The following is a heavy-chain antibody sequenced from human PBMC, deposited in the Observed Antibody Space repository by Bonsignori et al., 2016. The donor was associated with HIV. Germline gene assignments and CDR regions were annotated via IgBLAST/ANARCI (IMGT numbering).Heavy chain of an antibody. D-gene: IGHD3-22*01. CDR1: GGSISSGGYY. J-gene: IGHJ3*02. V-gene: IGHV4-31*11. CDR2: IYYSGST. CDR3: ARGAYYYDSSGYRAPKHDALDI. Sequence: QVQLQESGPGLVKPSQTLSLTCAVSGGSISSGGYYWSWIRQHPGKGLEWIGYIYYSGSTYYNPSLKSRVTISVDTSKNQFSLKLSSVTAADTAVYYCARGAYYYDSSGYRAPKHDALDIWGQGT.